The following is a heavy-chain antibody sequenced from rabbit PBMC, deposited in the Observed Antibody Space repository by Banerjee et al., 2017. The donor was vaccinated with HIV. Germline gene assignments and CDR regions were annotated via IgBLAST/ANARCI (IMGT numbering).Heavy chain of an antibody. Sequence: QSVEESGGDLVKPGASLTLTCTASGFSFSSNYYIYWVRQAPGKGLEWIACISTYSGSTYYASWAKGRFTISKTSSTTVTLQMTSLTAADTATYFCARDPAGYTNLWGPGTLVTVS. CDR1: GFSFSSNYY. D-gene: IGHD7-1*01. CDR2: ISTYSGST. V-gene: IGHV1S40*01. J-gene: IGHJ4*01. CDR3: ARDPAGYTNL.